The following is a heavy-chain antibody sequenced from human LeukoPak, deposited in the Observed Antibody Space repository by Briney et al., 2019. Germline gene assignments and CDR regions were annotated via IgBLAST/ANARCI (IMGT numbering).Heavy chain of an antibody. J-gene: IGHJ6*02. CDR2: INPNSGGT. Sequence: ASVKVSCKASGYTFTGYYMHWVRQAPGQGLEWMGWINPNSGGTNYAQKFQGWVTMTRDTSISTAYMELSRLRSDDTAVYYCARESFGTTVTTLGYYGMDVWGQGTTVTVSS. V-gene: IGHV1-2*04. CDR3: ARESFGTTVTTLGYYGMDV. D-gene: IGHD4-17*01. CDR1: GYTFTGYY.